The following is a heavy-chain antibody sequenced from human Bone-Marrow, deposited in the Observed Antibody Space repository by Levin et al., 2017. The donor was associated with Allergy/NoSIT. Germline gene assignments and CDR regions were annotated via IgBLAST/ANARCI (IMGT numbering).Heavy chain of an antibody. CDR2: ISSSGSTI. CDR1: GFTFSDYY. D-gene: IGHD2-15*01. V-gene: IGHV3-11*01. Sequence: GESLKISCAASGFTFSDYYMSWIRQAPGKGLEWVSYISSSGSTIYYADSVKGRFTISRDNAKNSLYLQMNSLRAEDTAVYYCARDSGGWDYGFDIWGQGTMVTVSS. J-gene: IGHJ3*02. CDR3: ARDSGGWDYGFDI.